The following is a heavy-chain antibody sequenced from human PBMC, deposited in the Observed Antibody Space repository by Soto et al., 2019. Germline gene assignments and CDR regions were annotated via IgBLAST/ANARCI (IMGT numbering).Heavy chain of an antibody. V-gene: IGHV3-30*18. Sequence: GGSLRLSCAATGFTFSSFAMHWVRQAPGKGLEWVAVISYDGSNKYYADSVKGRFTISRDNSKNTLYLQMNSLRAEDTAVYYCAKVAALYYYYYGMDVWGQGTTVTVSS. CDR2: ISYDGSNK. CDR1: GFTFSSFA. D-gene: IGHD2-15*01. CDR3: AKVAALYYYYYGMDV. J-gene: IGHJ6*02.